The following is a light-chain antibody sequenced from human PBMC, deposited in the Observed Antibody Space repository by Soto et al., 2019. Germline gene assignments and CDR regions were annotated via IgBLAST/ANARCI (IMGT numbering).Light chain of an antibody. V-gene: IGKV1-39*01. Sequence: DIQMTQSPSSLSASVGDRVTITCRTSQNIIKYLTWYQQKPGKAHKFLIYGASTLQTGVPSRFSGGGSGTDFTLTISSLQPEDFATYYGQQTYSTPYTFGQGTKLDIK. CDR2: GAS. CDR3: QQTYSTPYT. CDR1: QNIIKY. J-gene: IGKJ2*01.